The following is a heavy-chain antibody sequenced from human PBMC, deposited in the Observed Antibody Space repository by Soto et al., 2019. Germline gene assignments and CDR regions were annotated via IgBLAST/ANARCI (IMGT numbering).Heavy chain of an antibody. V-gene: IGHV1-18*01. D-gene: IGHD5-12*01. J-gene: IGHJ3*02. CDR1: GYTFTSYY. CDR2: ISAYNGNT. CDR3: ARVLREYSGYDWFYAFDI. Sequence: ASVKVSCKASGYTFTSYYITWVRQAPGQGLEWMGWISAYNGNTNYAQKLQGRVTMTTDTSTSTAYMELRSLTSDDTALYYCARVLREYSGYDWFYAFDIWGQGAMVTVSS.